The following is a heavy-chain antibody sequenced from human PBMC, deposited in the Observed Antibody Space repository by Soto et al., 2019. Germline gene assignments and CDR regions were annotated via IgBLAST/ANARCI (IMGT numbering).Heavy chain of an antibody. V-gene: IGHV3-30*18. D-gene: IGHD2-21*01. CDR1: GFTFSSYG. CDR3: ANGETEYYYYGMDV. CDR2: ISYDGSNK. J-gene: IGHJ6*02. Sequence: GGSLRLSCAASGFTFSSYGMHWVRQAPGKGLEWVAVISYDGSNKYYADSVKGRFTISRDNSKNTLYLQMNSLRAEDTAVYYCANGETEYYYYGMDVWGQGTTVTVSS.